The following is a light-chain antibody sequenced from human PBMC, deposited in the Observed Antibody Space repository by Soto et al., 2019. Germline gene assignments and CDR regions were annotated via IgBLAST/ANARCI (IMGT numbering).Light chain of an antibody. CDR2: GNS. CDR3: QSYDSSLSVV. J-gene: IGLJ2*01. Sequence: QSVLTQPPSVSGAPGQRVTISCTGSSSNIGAGYDVHWYQQIPGTAPKLLIYGNSNLPSGVPDRFSGSKSGTSASLAITGLQAEDEADYYCQSYDSSLSVVFGGGTKLNVL. V-gene: IGLV1-40*01. CDR1: SSNIGAGYD.